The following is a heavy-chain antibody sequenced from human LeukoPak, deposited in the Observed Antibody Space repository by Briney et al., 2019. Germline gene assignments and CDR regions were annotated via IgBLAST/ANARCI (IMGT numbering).Heavy chain of an antibody. Sequence: SETLSLTCTVSGGSINNSSYYWGWIRQPPGKGLEWIGSIYYSGSTYYNPSLKSRVTISVDTSKNQFSLKLSSVTAADTAVYYCARQSSVLTPRAFDYWGQGTLGTVSS. J-gene: IGHJ4*02. CDR3: ARQSSVLTPRAFDY. D-gene: IGHD4-23*01. V-gene: IGHV4-39*01. CDR1: GGSINNSSYY. CDR2: IYYSGST.